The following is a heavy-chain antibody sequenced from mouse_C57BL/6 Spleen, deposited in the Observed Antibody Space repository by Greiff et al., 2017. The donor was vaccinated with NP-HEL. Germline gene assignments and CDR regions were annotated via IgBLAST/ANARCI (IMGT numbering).Heavy chain of an antibody. V-gene: IGHV1-69*01. CDR1: GYTFTSYW. CDR3: ARTGGPGTFNYYAMDY. Sequence: QVQLQQPGAELVMPGASVKLSCKASGYTFTSYWMHWVKQRPGQGLEWIGEIDPSDSYTNYNQKFKGKSTLTVDKSSSTAYMQLSSLTSEDSAVYYCARTGGPGTFNYYAMDYWGQGTSVTVSS. J-gene: IGHJ4*01. CDR2: IDPSDSYT. D-gene: IGHD4-1*01.